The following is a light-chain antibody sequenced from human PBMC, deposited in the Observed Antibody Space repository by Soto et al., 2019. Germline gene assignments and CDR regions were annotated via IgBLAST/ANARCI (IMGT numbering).Light chain of an antibody. Sequence: EIVMTQSPATLSVSPGERATLSCRASQSVSSSLAWYQHKPGQAPRLLIYGVSTRATGISARFSGGGSVTEFTLTISSLQSEDFAVYYCQQYEKWPPSITFGQGTRLEIK. CDR1: QSVSSS. CDR2: GVS. J-gene: IGKJ5*01. V-gene: IGKV3-15*01. CDR3: QQYEKWPPSIT.